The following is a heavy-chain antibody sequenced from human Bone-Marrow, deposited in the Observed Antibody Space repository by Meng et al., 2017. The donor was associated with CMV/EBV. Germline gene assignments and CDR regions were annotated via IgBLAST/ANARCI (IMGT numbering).Heavy chain of an antibody. D-gene: IGHD2/OR15-2a*01. CDR1: GFTFSSYE. J-gene: IGHJ6*02. V-gene: IGHV3-48*03. CDR2: ISSNGSTI. CDR3: ARKGYCTSSTCYNFYGMDV. Sequence: GESLKISCAASGFTFSSYEMNWVRQAPGKGLEWVSYISSNGSTIYYADSVKGRFTISRDNAQNSLHLQMNSLRVEDTALYYCARKGYCTSSTCYNFYGMDVWGQGTAVTVSS.